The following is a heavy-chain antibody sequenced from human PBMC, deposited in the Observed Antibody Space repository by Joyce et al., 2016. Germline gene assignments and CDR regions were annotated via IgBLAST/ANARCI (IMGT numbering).Heavy chain of an antibody. CDR3: ARGGIVYDYSMDL. CDR2: ISSDSTYI. Sequence: EVQLVESGGGLVKPGGSLRISCAASGFTFSTSSMSWFRRAAGKGLGWFSAISSDSTYIFDADSVKGRFTVSRDNAKNSLYLQMNSLRAEDTAVFFCARGGIVYDYSMDLWGQGTTVTVSS. J-gene: IGHJ6*02. D-gene: IGHD3-22*01. CDR1: GFTFSTSS. V-gene: IGHV3-21*02.